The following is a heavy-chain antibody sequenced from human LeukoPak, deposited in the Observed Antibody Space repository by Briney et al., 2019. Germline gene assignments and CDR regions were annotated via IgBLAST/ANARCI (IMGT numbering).Heavy chain of an antibody. D-gene: IGHD6-19*01. CDR2: INPSGGST. Sequence: ASVKVSCKASGYTFTSYYMHWVRQAPGQGLEWMGIINPSGGSTSYAQRFQGRVTMTRDTSTSTVYMELSSLRSEDTAVYYCARETVAGLVDYWGQGTLVTVSS. CDR1: GYTFTSYY. V-gene: IGHV1-46*01. CDR3: ARETVAGLVDY. J-gene: IGHJ4*02.